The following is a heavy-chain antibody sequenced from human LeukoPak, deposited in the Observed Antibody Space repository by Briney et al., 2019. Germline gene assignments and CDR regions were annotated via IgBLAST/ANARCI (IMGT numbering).Heavy chain of an antibody. CDR2: ISDSGDYT. Sequence: GGSLRLSCVASGLTFNSYAMSWVRQAPGQGLEWVSVISDSGDYTSYADSVRGRFTISRDNSRSTLYLQMISLRPEDTAVYYCAKDTSIGKYCTNGVCSPFDYWGQGTLVTVSS. J-gene: IGHJ4*02. CDR3: AKDTSIGKYCTNGVCSPFDY. CDR1: GLTFNSYA. D-gene: IGHD2-8*01. V-gene: IGHV3-23*01.